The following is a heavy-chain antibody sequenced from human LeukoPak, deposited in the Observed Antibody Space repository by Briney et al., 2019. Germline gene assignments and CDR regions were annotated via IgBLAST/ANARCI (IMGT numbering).Heavy chain of an antibody. CDR1: GGSISTYY. CDR3: ARGAYNSGWSYRYCDF. J-gene: IGHJ4*02. V-gene: IGHV4-59*01. Sequence: SETLSLTCTVSGGSISTYYWSWIRQPPGKGLEWIAYIHYSGSTNYNPSLKSRVTISVDTSDNQFSLKLNSVTTADTAVYYCARGAYNSGWSYRYCDFWGQGTLVTVSS. CDR2: IHYSGST. D-gene: IGHD6-19*01.